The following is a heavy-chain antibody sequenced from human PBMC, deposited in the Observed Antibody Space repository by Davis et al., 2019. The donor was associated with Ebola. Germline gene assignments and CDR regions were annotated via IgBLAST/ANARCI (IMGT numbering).Heavy chain of an antibody. CDR3: ARVVSSGYYYYYYGMDV. D-gene: IGHD3-22*01. J-gene: IGHJ6*02. CDR1: GGSISSSNW. CDR2: IYYSGST. V-gene: IGHV4-4*02. Sequence: GSLRLSCAVSGGSISSSNWWSWVRQPPGKGLEWIGYIYYSGSTNYNPSLKSRVTISVDTSKNQFSLKLSSVTAADTAVYYCARVVSSGYYYYYYGMDVWAKGPRSPSP.